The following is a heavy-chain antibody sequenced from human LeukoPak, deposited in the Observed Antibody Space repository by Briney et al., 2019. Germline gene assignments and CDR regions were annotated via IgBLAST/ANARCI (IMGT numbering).Heavy chain of an antibody. CDR2: ISYDGSNK. D-gene: IGHD2-15*01. CDR1: GLTFSSYA. J-gene: IGHJ4*02. Sequence: GGSLRLSWAASGLTFSSYAMHWVCQAPGKGLEWVAVISYDGSNKYYADSVKGRFTISRDNSKNTLYLQMNSLRAEDTAVYYCAREGYCSGGSCQAYFDYWGQGTLVTVSS. V-gene: IGHV3-30*01. CDR3: AREGYCSGGSCQAYFDY.